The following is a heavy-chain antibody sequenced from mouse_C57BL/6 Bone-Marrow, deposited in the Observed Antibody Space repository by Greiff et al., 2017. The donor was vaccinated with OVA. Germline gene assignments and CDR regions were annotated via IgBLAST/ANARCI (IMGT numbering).Heavy chain of an antibody. CDR1: CYPFPSYC. CDR2: IDPNSGGT. CDR3: ASGGMDY. J-gene: IGHJ4*01. V-gene: IGHV1-72*01. Sequence: QVQLQQPGPELVKPVASVQLSCKASCYPFPSYCMHWVKQSPCRGLEWLGRIDPNSGGTKYNEKFKSKATLTVDKPSSTAYMQLSSLTSEDSAVYYCASGGMDYWGQGTSVTVSS.